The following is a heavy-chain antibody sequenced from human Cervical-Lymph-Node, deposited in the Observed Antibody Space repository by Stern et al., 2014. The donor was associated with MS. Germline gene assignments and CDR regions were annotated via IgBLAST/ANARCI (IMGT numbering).Heavy chain of an antibody. V-gene: IGHV1-18*01. CDR2: ISAYNDNT. Sequence: QVQLVQSGGGVKKPGASVKVSCKASGYTFSSFGVTWVRQAPGQGLEWMGWISAYNDNTYYAQKFQGRVTMTTDISTSTAHMELRILRSDDTATYYCARSNDATTMRENDYWGQGTLVTVSS. J-gene: IGHJ4*02. CDR1: GYTFSSFG. CDR3: ARSNDATTMRENDY. D-gene: IGHD5-24*01.